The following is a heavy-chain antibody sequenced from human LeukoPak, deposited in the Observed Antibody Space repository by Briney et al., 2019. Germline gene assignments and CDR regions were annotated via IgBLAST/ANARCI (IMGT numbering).Heavy chain of an antibody. CDR2: INHSGST. D-gene: IGHD6-13*01. J-gene: IGHJ4*02. V-gene: IGHV4-34*01. CDR3: ARHGGLATAADYFDY. CDR1: GGSFSGHY. Sequence: SETLSLTCAVYGGSFSGHYWCWIRQPPGKGLEWIGEINHSGSTNYNPSLKSRVTISVDTSKNQFSLKLSSVTAADTAVYYCARHGGLATAADYFDYWGQGTLVTVSS.